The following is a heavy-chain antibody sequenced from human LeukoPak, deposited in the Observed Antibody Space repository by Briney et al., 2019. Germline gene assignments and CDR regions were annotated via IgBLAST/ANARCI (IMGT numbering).Heavy chain of an antibody. D-gene: IGHD7-27*01. CDR2: TYYGSKWYN. V-gene: IGHV6-1*01. J-gene: IGHJ4*02. Sequence: SQTLSLTFAISGDSVSSNSAAWHWIRQSPSRGLEWLGRTYYGSKWYNDYAVSLKSRITINADTSKNQFSLQLSSVTPEDTAVYYCARGNWGFDYWGQGTLVTVSS. CDR1: GDSVSSNSAA. CDR3: ARGNWGFDY.